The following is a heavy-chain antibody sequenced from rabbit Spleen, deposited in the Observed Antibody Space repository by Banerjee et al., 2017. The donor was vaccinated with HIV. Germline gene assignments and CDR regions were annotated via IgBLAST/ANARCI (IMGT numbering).Heavy chain of an antibody. CDR1: GFSFSSSYY. Sequence: QSLEESGGDLVKPGASLTLTCTASGFSFSSSYYMCWVRQAPGKGLEWIGYIDPIFGSTYYASWVNGRFTISSHNAQNTLYLQLNSLTAADTATYFCARGGGLWGPGTLVTVS. V-gene: IGHV1S40*01. CDR3: ARGGGL. J-gene: IGHJ4*01. CDR2: IDPIFGST.